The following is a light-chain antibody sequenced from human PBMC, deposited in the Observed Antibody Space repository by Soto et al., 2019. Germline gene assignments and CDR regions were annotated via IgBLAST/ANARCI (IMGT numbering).Light chain of an antibody. CDR2: GAS. CDR3: QQYGGSPLYT. V-gene: IGKV3-20*01. CDR1: QSVSSSD. Sequence: IVLTQSPGTLSLSPGDRATLSCRASQSVSSSDLAWYQQKPGQAPRLLIYGASTRATGIPDRFSGSGAGTDYTLTSSRLEPEDFAVYYCQQYGGSPLYTFGQGTKLEIK. J-gene: IGKJ2*01.